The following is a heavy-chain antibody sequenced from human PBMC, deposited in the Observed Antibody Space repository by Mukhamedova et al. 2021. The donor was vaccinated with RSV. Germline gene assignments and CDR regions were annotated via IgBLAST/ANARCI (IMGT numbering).Heavy chain of an antibody. CDR2: ISSSSSYI. CDR3: ARETFDYDSMGY. Sequence: VRQAPGKGLEWVSSISSSSSYIYYADSVKGRFTISRDNAKNSLYLQMNSLRAEDTAVYYCARETFDYDSMGYWGQGTLVTVSS. J-gene: IGHJ4*02. D-gene: IGHD4-17*01. V-gene: IGHV3-21*01.